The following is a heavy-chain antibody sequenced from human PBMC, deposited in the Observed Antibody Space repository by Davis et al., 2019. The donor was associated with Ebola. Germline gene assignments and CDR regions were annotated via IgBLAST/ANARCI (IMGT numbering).Heavy chain of an antibody. D-gene: IGHD5/OR15-5a*01. CDR3: ARQHDPSTPAPGF. J-gene: IGHJ4*02. CDR2: IKTDGSYT. Sequence: PSETLSLTCAASGFTFSSYWMHWVRQAPGKGLVWVSRIKTDGSYTNYADSVKGRFAIFRDNAKNTLYLQMNSLRAEDTAVYYCARQHDPSTPAPGFWGQGTLVTVSS. V-gene: IGHV3-74*01. CDR1: GFTFSSYW.